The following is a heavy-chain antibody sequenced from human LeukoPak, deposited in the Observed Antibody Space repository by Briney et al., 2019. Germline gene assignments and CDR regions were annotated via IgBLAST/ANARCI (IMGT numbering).Heavy chain of an antibody. CDR2: IIPLLGIA. Sequence: ASVKVSCKASGGTFSSYAISWVRQAPGQGLEWMGRIIPLLGIANYAQKFQGRVKITADKSTSTAYMELSSLRSEDTAVYYCASTYCSGGSCYYSGGAFDIWGQGTMVTVSS. CDR3: ASTYCSGGSCYYSGGAFDI. CDR1: GGTFSSYA. V-gene: IGHV1-69*04. D-gene: IGHD2-15*01. J-gene: IGHJ3*02.